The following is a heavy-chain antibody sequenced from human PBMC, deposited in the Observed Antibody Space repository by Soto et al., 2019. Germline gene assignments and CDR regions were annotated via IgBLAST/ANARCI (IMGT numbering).Heavy chain of an antibody. CDR2: INPSGGST. D-gene: IGHD2-21*02. V-gene: IGHV1-46*01. Sequence: QVQLVQSGAEVKKPGASVKVSCKASGYTFTSYYMHWVRQAPGQGLEWMGIINPSGGSTSYAQKFQGRVTMTRDTSTSTVYMELSSLRSEDTAVYYCARDSYCGGDCYPAPGYWGQGTLVTVSS. CDR1: GYTFTSYY. J-gene: IGHJ4*02. CDR3: ARDSYCGGDCYPAPGY.